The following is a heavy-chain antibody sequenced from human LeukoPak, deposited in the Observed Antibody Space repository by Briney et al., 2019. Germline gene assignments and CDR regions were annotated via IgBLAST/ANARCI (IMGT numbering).Heavy chain of an antibody. CDR1: GGSISSSSYY. V-gene: IGHV4-39*01. Sequence: SETLSLTCTVSGGSISSSSYYWGWIRQPPGKGLEGIGSTNYSGSTYYKPSLKSRVTISVDTSKNQFSLKLNSVTAADTAVYYCAGHHYYDSGSSYNWFDPWGQGTLVTVSS. CDR2: TNYSGST. J-gene: IGHJ5*02. CDR3: AGHHYYDSGSSYNWFDP. D-gene: IGHD3-10*01.